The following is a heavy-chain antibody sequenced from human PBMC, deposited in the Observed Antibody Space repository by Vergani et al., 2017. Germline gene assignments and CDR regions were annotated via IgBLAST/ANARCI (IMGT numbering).Heavy chain of an antibody. J-gene: IGHJ4*02. CDR3: ARPPPY. CDR1: GYSISSGYY. V-gene: IGHV4-38-2*02. CDR2: IYHSGGT. Sequence: QVQLQESGPGLVKPSETLSLTCTVSGYSISSGYYWGWIRQPPGKGLEWIGSIYHSGGTYYNPSLKSRVTISVDTSKNQFSLKLSSVTAADTAVYYCARPPPYWGQGTLVTVSS.